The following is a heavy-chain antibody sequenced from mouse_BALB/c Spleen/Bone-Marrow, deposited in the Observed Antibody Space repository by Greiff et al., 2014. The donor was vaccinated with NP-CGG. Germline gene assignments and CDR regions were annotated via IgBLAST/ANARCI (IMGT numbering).Heavy chain of an antibody. CDR1: GYTFTTYW. CDR2: IYPGSGTT. Sequence: LQQSGSELVRPGASVKLSCKASGYTFTTYWMHWVKQRPGQGLEWVGNIYPGSGTTNYDEKFKTKATLTVDTSSSTAYMQLSSLTSEDSAVYYCTGYGNYYYFDYWGQGTTLTVSS. J-gene: IGHJ2*01. V-gene: IGHV1S22*01. CDR3: TGYGNYYYFDY. D-gene: IGHD2-10*02.